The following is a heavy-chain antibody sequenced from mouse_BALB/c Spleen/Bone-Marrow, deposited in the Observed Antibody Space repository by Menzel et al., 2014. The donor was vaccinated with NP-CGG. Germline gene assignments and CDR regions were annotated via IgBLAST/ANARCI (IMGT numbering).Heavy chain of an antibody. V-gene: IGHV5-9-2*01. CDR2: ISGDGRYT. Sequence: VQLKESGGGLVKSGGSLKLSCAASGFSFSNYGMSWVRQTPEKRLEWVATISGDGRYTFYSDSVRGRFTISRDNAKYNLYLQLSSLRSADTALYYCARHAYYDQTEVSFVYWGQGTLVTDSA. CDR1: GFSFSNYG. J-gene: IGHJ3*01. D-gene: IGHD2-4*01. CDR3: ARHAYYDQTEVSFVY.